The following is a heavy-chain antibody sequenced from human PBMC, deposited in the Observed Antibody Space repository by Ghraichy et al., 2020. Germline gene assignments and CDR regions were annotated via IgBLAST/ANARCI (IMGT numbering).Heavy chain of an antibody. CDR3: AREFGAYDI. V-gene: IGHV4-59*01. CDR2: IYYNGNT. J-gene: IGHJ3*02. CDR1: GGSISSYY. Sequence: SKTLSLTCTVSGGSISSYYWHWLRQPPGKGLEWIGDIYYNGNTNYNSSLKSRVTISVDTSKNQFFLKLSSVSPADTALYYCAREFGAYDIWGRGTMVTVSS. D-gene: IGHD3-16*01.